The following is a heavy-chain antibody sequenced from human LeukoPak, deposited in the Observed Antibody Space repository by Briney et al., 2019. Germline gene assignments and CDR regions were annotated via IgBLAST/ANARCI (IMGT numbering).Heavy chain of an antibody. CDR2: SFYGGST. CDR1: GGSISSYY. CDR3: ARGYCQGSGSYYNPTHFGY. Sequence: SETLSLTCTVSGGSISSYYWSWIRQPPGRGLEWIGYSFYGGSTNYNPSLKSRVTISVDTPKKQFSLKLSSVTAADTAVYYCARGYCQGSGSYYNPTHFGYWGQGTLVTVSS. V-gene: IGHV4-59*01. J-gene: IGHJ4*02. D-gene: IGHD3-10*01.